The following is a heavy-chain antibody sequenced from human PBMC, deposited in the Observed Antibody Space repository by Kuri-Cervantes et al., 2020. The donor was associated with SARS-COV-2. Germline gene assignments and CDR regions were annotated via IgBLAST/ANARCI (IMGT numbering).Heavy chain of an antibody. CDR1: GFTFSSYG. V-gene: IGHV3-30*02. CDR3: AKDAQPQIVLRFLEWLFRSPFDP. D-gene: IGHD3-3*01. CDR2: IWYDGSNK. J-gene: IGHJ5*02. Sequence: GGSLRLSCAASGFTFSSYGMHWVRQAPGKGLEWVAVIWYDGSNKYYADSVKGRFTISRDNSRNTLYLQMNSLRAEDTAVYYCAKDAQPQIVLRFLEWLFRSPFDPWGQGTLVTVSS.